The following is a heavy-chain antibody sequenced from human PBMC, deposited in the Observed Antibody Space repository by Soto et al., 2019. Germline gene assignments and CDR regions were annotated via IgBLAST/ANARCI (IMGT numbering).Heavy chain of an antibody. CDR1: GGSISSGGYY. D-gene: IGHD3-3*01. CDR2: FYYSGST. V-gene: IGHV4-31*03. CDR3: ARSQRDDFWSDIHAAFDI. Sequence: QVQLQESGPGLVKPSQTLSLTCTVSGGSISSGGYYWSWIRQHPGKGLEWIGYFYYSGSTYHNPSLKSRVTISVDTSKNQFSLKLSSVTAADTAVYYCARSQRDDFWSDIHAAFDIWGQGTMVTVSS. J-gene: IGHJ3*02.